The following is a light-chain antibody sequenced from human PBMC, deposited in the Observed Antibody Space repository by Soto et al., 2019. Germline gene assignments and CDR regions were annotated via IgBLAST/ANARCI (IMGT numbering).Light chain of an antibody. Sequence: QSVLTQPRSVSGSPGQSVTISCTGTSSDVGGYNFVSWYRQHPGKAPKLMIYDVNKRPSGVPGRFSGSKSGNTASLTISGLQAEDEADYYCCSYAGTYTHYVFGTGTKVTVL. CDR1: SSDVGGYNF. CDR3: CSYAGTYTHYV. J-gene: IGLJ1*01. V-gene: IGLV2-11*01. CDR2: DVN.